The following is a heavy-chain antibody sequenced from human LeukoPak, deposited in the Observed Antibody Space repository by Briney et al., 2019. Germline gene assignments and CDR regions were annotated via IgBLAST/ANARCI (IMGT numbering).Heavy chain of an antibody. Sequence: GGSLRLSCAASGFTFSSYSMNWVRQAPRKGLEWVSYISSSSSTIYYADSVKGRFTISRDNAKNSLYLQMNSLRAEDTAVYYSARLGLVGAVSVDDALDIWGQGTMVTVSS. V-gene: IGHV3-48*01. D-gene: IGHD1-26*01. CDR2: ISSSSSTI. CDR3: ARLGLVGAVSVDDALDI. J-gene: IGHJ3*02. CDR1: GFTFSSYS.